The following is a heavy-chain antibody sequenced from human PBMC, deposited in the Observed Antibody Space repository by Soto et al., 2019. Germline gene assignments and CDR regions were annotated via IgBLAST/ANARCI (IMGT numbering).Heavy chain of an antibody. CDR1: GFTVSSNY. J-gene: IGHJ6*02. V-gene: IGHV3-53*01. CDR3: ASPRPGCSGGSCYGMDV. D-gene: IGHD2-15*01. Sequence: GGSLRLSCAASGFTVSSNYMSWVRQAPGKGLEWVSVIYSGGSTYYADSVKGRFTISRDDSKNTLYLQMNSLRAEDTAVYYCASPRPGCSGGSCYGMDVWGQGTTVTVSS. CDR2: IYSGGST.